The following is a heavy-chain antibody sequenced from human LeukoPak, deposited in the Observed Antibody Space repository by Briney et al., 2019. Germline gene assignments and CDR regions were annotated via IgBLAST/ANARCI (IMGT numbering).Heavy chain of an antibody. D-gene: IGHD5-12*01. CDR1: GGSIRSGGYS. Sequence: SETLSLTCAVSGGSIRSGGYSWSWIRQPPGKGLEWIGYIYHSGSTYYNPSLKSRVTISVDRSKNQFSLKLSSVTAADTAVYYCARKVLVALDYWGQGTLVTVSS. CDR3: ARKVLVALDY. J-gene: IGHJ4*02. CDR2: IYHSGST. V-gene: IGHV4-30-2*01.